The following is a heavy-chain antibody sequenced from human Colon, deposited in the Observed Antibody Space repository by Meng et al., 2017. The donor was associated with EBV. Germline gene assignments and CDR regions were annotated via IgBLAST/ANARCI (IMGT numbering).Heavy chain of an antibody. CDR3: ARVSSGWDYFDY. D-gene: IGHD6-19*01. CDR2: IYYSGST. Sequence: VHHHMPGPGPVKSSHSLSLTGTVPGGSVSSAGYYWTWIRHHPGKGLEWFGHIYYSGSTFYNPSLKRRVIIAIDTSKNQFSLNLRSVTAADTAVYYCARVSSGWDYFDYWGQGTLVTVSS. CDR1: GGSVSSAGYY. V-gene: IGHV4-31*03. J-gene: IGHJ4*02.